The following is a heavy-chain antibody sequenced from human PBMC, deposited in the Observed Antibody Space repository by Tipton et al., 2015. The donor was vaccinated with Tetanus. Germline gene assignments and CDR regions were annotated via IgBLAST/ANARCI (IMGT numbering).Heavy chain of an antibody. CDR1: GYIFNNYW. J-gene: IGHJ4*02. D-gene: IGHD2-8*01. Sequence: QLVQSGGEVKKPGESLKISCKGSGYIFNNYWIGWVRQKPGKGLEWMGIIYPGDSDTRYSPSFQGQVNISVDKSINTAYLQWSSLKASDTYMFYCARAHCTDGVCNFDFWGQGALVTVAS. V-gene: IGHV5-51*01. CDR3: ARAHCTDGVCNFDF. CDR2: IYPGDSDT.